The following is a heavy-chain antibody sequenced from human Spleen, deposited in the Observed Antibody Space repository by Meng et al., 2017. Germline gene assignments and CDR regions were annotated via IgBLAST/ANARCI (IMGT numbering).Heavy chain of an antibody. CDR3: ARDYVSGDRSYGMDV. D-gene: IGHD3-3*01. CDR2: IYHSGST. Sequence: SETLSLTCTVSGYSISSGYYWGWIRQPPGKGLEWIGSIYHSGSTYYNPSLKSRLTISVDTSKNRFSLKLNSVTAADTAVYYCARDYVSGDRSYGMDVWGPGTTVTVSS. J-gene: IGHJ6*02. CDR1: GYSISSGYY. V-gene: IGHV4-38-2*02.